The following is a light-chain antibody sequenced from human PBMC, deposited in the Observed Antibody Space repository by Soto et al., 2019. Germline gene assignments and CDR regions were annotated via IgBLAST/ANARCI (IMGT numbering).Light chain of an antibody. CDR3: SSFTSSTSYV. V-gene: IGLV2-14*03. CDR1: SRDVGSYNS. Sequence: SSLTQPPPLAGSPGQSIAHSRPGNSRDVGSYNSVSWYQQYPGKAPKLMIHDVNNRPSGISDRFSGSKSGNTASLTISGLQAEDEADYYCSSFTSSTSYVFGTGTKVTVL. CDR2: DVN. J-gene: IGLJ1*01.